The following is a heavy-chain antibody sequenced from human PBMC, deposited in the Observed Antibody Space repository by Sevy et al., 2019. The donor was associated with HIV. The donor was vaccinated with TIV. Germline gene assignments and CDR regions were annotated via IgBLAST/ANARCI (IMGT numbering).Heavy chain of an antibody. CDR3: ARAYCSGGSCYSLAY. D-gene: IGHD2-15*01. V-gene: IGHV1-18*01. J-gene: IGHJ4*02. Sequence: ASVKVSCKPSGYTFTSYRITWVRQAPGQGLEWMGWISAHNGDTNYAQKLQGRVTMISETSTSTAYMVLRSLRSDDTAIYYCARAYCSGGSCYSLAYWGQGTLVTVSS. CDR2: ISAHNGDT. CDR1: GYTFTSYR.